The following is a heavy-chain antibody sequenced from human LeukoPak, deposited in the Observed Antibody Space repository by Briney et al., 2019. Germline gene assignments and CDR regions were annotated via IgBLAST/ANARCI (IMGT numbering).Heavy chain of an antibody. CDR3: EGDYYYGSGSYLN. CDR1: GFTFSSYG. V-gene: IGHV3-30*02. D-gene: IGHD3-10*01. J-gene: IGHJ4*02. Sequence: GGSLRLSCAASGFTFSSYGMHWVRQAPGKGLEWVAFIRYDGSNKYYADSVKGRFTISRDNAKNTLYLQMNSLRAEDTAVYYCEGDYYYGSGSYLNWGQGTLVTVSS. CDR2: IRYDGSNK.